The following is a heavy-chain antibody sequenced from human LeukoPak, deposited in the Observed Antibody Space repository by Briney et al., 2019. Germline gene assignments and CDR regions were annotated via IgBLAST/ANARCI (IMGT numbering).Heavy chain of an antibody. CDR1: GGSFSSYY. CDR3: ARRVGYCSSTSCYLDDAFDI. J-gene: IGHJ3*02. V-gene: IGHV4-59*08. CDR2: IFYNGST. Sequence: SETLSLICAVYGGSFSSYYWRWIRQPPGKGLEWIGYIFYNGSTNYKPSLKSRVTISVDTSKNQFSLKLSSVTAADTAVYYCARRVGYCSSTSCYLDDAFDIWGQGTMVTVSS. D-gene: IGHD2-2*01.